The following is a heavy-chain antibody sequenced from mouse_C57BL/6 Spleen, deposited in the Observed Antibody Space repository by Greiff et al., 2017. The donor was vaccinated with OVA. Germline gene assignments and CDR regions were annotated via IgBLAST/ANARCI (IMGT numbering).Heavy chain of an antibody. CDR1: GYTFTSYW. CDR2: ITPNSGST. J-gene: IGHJ3*01. CDR3: ARDQFLEFAY. V-gene: IGHV1-64*01. Sequence: QVQLQQPGAELVKPGASVKLSCKASGYTFTSYWMHWVKQRPGQGLEWIGMITPNSGSTNYNEKFKSKATLTVDKSSSTAYMQLSSLTSEDSAVYYCARDQFLEFAYWGQGTLVTVSA.